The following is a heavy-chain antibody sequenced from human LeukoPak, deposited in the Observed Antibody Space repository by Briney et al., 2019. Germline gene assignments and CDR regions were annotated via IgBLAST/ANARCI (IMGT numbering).Heavy chain of an antibody. Sequence: GRSPRLSCAASGFTFSSYGMHWVRQAPGKGLEWVALIWYDGSNKYYADSVKGRFTVSRDNSKNSLYLEMNSLRAEDTAVYYCARAESRFGYWGQGTLVAVSS. J-gene: IGHJ4*02. D-gene: IGHD3-10*01. CDR2: IWYDGSNK. V-gene: IGHV3-33*01. CDR1: GFTFSSYG. CDR3: ARAESRFGY.